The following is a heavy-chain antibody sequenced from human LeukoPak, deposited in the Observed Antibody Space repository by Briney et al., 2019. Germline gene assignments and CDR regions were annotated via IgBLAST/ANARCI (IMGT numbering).Heavy chain of an antibody. CDR1: GGSISDDY. CDR2: SGST. Sequence: SVTLSLPCTVSGGSISDDYWTWIRQPPGEGLEWIGYSGSTYYNPSLKSRVTISVDTSKNQFSLELSSVTAADTAMYYCARDRSVEMATIDGWFDPWGQGTLVPVSS. V-gene: IGHV4-59*12. CDR3: ARDRSVEMATIDGWFDP. D-gene: IGHD5-24*01. J-gene: IGHJ5*02.